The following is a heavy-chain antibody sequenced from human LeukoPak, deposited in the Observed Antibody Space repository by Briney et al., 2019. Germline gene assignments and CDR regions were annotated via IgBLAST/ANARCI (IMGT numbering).Heavy chain of an antibody. CDR3: ARDGGTIFGVVIIRAFDI. D-gene: IGHD3-3*01. V-gene: IGHV1-18*01. Sequence: ASVKVSCKASGYTFTSYGISWVRQAPGQGLEWMGWISAYNGNTNYAQKLQGRVTMTTDTSTSTAYMELRSLRSDDTAVYYCARDGGTIFGVVIIRAFDIWGQGTMVTVSS. J-gene: IGHJ3*02. CDR2: ISAYNGNT. CDR1: GYTFTSYG.